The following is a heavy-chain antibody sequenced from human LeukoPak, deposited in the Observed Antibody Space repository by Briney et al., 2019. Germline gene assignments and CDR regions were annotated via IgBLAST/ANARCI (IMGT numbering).Heavy chain of an antibody. J-gene: IGHJ5*02. CDR3: ARDGATVTTGWFDP. CDR1: GFTFSSYT. CDR2: ISSSSYI. Sequence: GGSLRLSCTASGFTFSSYTIHWVRQAPGKGLEWVSSISSSSYIYYADSVKGRFTISRDNAKNSLYLQMNSLRAEDTAVYYCARDGATVTTGWFDPWGQGTLVTVSS. V-gene: IGHV3-21*01. D-gene: IGHD4-17*01.